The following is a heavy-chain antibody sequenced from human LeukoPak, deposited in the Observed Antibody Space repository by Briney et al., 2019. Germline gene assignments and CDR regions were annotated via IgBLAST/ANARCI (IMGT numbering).Heavy chain of an antibody. D-gene: IGHD4-11*01. CDR3: ARFDYSDFDY. V-gene: IGHV4-59*01. CDR1: GGSITDYY. J-gene: IGHJ4*02. CDR2: IYYSGGA. Sequence: PSETLSLTCTASGGSITDYYWSWIRQTPGKGLEWIGYIYYSGGANYNPSLKSRVTIAVDTSKNQFSLKLSSVTAADTAVYYCARFDYSDFDYWGQGTLVTVPS.